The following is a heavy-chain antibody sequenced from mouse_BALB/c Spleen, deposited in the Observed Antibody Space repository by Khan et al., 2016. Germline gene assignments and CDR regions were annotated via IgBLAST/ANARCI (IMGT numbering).Heavy chain of an antibody. Sequence: QIQLVQSGPELKKPGETVKISCKASGYTFTNSGMNWVKQASGRGLKGVGWINTYTGEPTYAEDFKGRFAFSLETSASTAYLQFNNLKNEDMATYFCARGAMVTTGSYFDDWGAGTTVTVSS. CDR2: INTYTGEP. D-gene: IGHD2-2*01. CDR3: ARGAMVTTGSYFDD. J-gene: IGHJ1*01. V-gene: IGHV9-1*02. CDR1: GYTFTNSG.